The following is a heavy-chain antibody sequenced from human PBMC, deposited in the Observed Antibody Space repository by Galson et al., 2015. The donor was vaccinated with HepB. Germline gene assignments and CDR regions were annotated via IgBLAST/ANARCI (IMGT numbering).Heavy chain of an antibody. CDR3: ARGLTDYDFWSGPGGGGDV. Sequence: SLRLSCAASGFTFSSYSMNWVRQAPGKGLEWVSSISSSSSYIYYADSVKGRFTISRDNAKNSLYLQMNSLRAEDTAVYYCARGLTDYDFWSGPGGGGDVWGKGTTVTVSS. D-gene: IGHD3-3*01. J-gene: IGHJ6*04. V-gene: IGHV3-21*01. CDR1: GFTFSSYS. CDR2: ISSSSSYI.